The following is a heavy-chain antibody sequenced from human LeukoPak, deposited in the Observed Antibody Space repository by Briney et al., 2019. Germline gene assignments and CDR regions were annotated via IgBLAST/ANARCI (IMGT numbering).Heavy chain of an antibody. Sequence: SETLSLTCAVYGGSFSGYYWSWIRQPPGKGLEWIGEINHRGSTNYNPSLKSRVTISVDTSKNQFSLKLSSVTAADTAVYYCARSGKWLVPNDYWGQGTLVTVSS. CDR1: GGSFSGYY. CDR3: ARSGKWLVPNDY. J-gene: IGHJ4*02. V-gene: IGHV4-34*01. CDR2: INHRGST. D-gene: IGHD6-19*01.